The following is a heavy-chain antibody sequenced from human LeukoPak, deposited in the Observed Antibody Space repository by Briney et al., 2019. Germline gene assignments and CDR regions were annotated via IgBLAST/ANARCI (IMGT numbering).Heavy chain of an antibody. J-gene: IGHJ4*02. D-gene: IGHD3-10*01. Sequence: GGSLRLSCAASGFTFSSYAMSWVRQAPGKGLEWVSAISGSGGSTYYADSVKGRFTISRDNAKNSLYLQMNSLRAEDTAVYYCARGLYGSGSYTFDYWGQGTLVTVSS. CDR3: ARGLYGSGSYTFDY. V-gene: IGHV3-23*01. CDR1: GFTFSSYA. CDR2: ISGSGGST.